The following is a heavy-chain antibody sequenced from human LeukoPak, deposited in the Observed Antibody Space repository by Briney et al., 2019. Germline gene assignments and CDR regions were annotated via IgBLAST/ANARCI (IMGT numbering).Heavy chain of an antibody. CDR1: RFSFDTPG. D-gene: IGHD3-16*01. CDR3: ARDVFAASSGGSFDF. V-gene: IGHV3-33*02. CDR2: IWYDGSKK. J-gene: IGHJ4*02. Sequence: PGRSLRLSCAASRFSFDTPGMHWVRQAPGKGLEWVAVIWYDGSKKYYADSAKSRCTISRDNYKKSLFLQMNRLRAEDTALYYCARDVFAASSGGSFDFWGQGTLVTVSS.